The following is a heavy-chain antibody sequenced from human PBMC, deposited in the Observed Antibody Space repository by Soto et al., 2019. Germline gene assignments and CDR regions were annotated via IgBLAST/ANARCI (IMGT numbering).Heavy chain of an antibody. V-gene: IGHV3-74*01. J-gene: IGHJ3*02. CDR1: GFTFSGYW. D-gene: IGHD2-2*01. CDR3: AKLPAQSDDGFDI. Sequence: EVQLVESGGGLVQPGGSLRLSCAASGFTFSGYWMHWVRQIPGKGLVWVSRINSGGSITSYADSVKGRFTISRDNAKNTLYLQMNSLRAEDTAVYYCAKLPAQSDDGFDIWGQGTMVTVSS. CDR2: INSGGSIT.